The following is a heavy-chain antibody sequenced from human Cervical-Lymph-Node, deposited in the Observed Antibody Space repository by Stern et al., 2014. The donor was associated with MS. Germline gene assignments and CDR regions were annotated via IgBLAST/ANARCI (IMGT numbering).Heavy chain of an antibody. CDR2: IWYDGSTK. CDR3: ARDGPDSSGYYWFWDY. CDR1: GFTFSSYG. J-gene: IGHJ4*02. D-gene: IGHD3-22*01. V-gene: IGHV3-33*01. Sequence: VQLVESGGGVVQPGRSLRVSCAASGFTFSSYGMHWVRQAPGKGLEWVAVIWYDGSTKDYAHSVKGRCNISRDNSQNTLSLQMHSLRAEDTAVYYCARDGPDSSGYYWFWDYWGQGTLVTVSS.